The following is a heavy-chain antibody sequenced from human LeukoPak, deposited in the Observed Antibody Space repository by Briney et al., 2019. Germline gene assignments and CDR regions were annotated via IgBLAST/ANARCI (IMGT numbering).Heavy chain of an antibody. V-gene: IGHV3-23*01. J-gene: IGHJ6*01. CDR2: ISGDGGTT. D-gene: IGHD2-2*01. CDR3: ARRTSSSYYNYCGMYV. Sequence: GGSLRLSCAASGFTFSTYAMSWVRQAPGKGLEWVSVISGDGGTTFYADSVKGRFTISRDNSKNTLYLQMNSLRAEDTAVYYCARRTSSSYYNYCGMYVWGERTTVTVSS. CDR1: GFTFSTYA.